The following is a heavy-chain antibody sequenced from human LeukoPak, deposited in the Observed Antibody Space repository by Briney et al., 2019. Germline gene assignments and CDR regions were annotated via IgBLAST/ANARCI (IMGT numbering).Heavy chain of an antibody. V-gene: IGHV3-23*01. Sequence: GGSLRLSCAASGFTFSSSAMSWVRQAPGKGLEWVSGISGSDDSTYYADSMKGRFTISRDNSKNTLYLQMNSLRAEDTAVYYCAKVRPRASLFGEFDSWGQGTLVTVSS. CDR1: GFTFSSSA. D-gene: IGHD3-16*01. CDR3: AKVRPRASLFGEFDS. CDR2: ISGSDDST. J-gene: IGHJ4*02.